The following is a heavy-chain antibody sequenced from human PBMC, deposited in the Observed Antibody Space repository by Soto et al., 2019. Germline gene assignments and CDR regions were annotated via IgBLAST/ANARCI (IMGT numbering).Heavy chain of an antibody. J-gene: IGHJ6*02. D-gene: IGHD2-15*01. Sequence: GGSLRLSCAASGFTFSSYWMSWVRQAPGKGLEWVANIKQDGSEKYYVDSVKGRFTISRDNAKNSLYLQMNSLRAEDTAVYYCARRRVEFYYYYGMDVWGQGTTVTVSS. V-gene: IGHV3-7*05. CDR2: IKQDGSEK. CDR3: ARRRVEFYYYYGMDV. CDR1: GFTFSSYW.